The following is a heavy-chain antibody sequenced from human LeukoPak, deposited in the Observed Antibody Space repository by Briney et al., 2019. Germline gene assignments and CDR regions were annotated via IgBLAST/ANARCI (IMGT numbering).Heavy chain of an antibody. CDR3: AKAGYYYDSSGYFRWYYFDY. CDR1: GFTFDDYA. CDR2: ISWNSGSI. D-gene: IGHD3-22*01. J-gene: IGHJ4*02. V-gene: IGHV3-9*01. Sequence: GRSLRLSCAASGFTFDDYAMHWVRQAPGKGLEWVSGISWNSGSIGYADSVKGRFTISRDNAKNSLYLQMNGLRAEDTALYYCAKAGYYYDSSGYFRWYYFDYWGQGTLVTVSS.